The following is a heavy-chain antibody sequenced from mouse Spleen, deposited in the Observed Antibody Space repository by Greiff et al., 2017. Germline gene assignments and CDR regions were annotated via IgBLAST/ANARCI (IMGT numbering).Heavy chain of an antibody. J-gene: IGHJ2*01. D-gene: IGHD4-1*01. V-gene: IGHV5-16*02. CDR1: GFTFSDYY. Sequence: DVQLQESEGGLVQPGSSMKLSCTASGFTFSDYYMAWVRQVPEKGLEWVANINYDGSSTYYLDSLKSRFIISRDNAKNILYLQMSSLKSEDTATYYCARRLTGTLFDYWGQGTTLTVSS. CDR2: INYDGSST. CDR3: ARRLTGTLFDY.